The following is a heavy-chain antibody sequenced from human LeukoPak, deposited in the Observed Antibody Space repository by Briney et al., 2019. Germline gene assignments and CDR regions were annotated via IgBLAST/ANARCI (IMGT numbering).Heavy chain of an antibody. J-gene: IGHJ5*02. CDR1: GGSISSGGYS. Sequence: SETLSLTCAVSGGSISSGGYSWSWIRQPPGKGLEWIGYIYHSGSTYYNPSLKSRVTISVDRSKNQFSLKLSSVTAADTAVYYCARGYSYGYNVDPWGQGTLVTVSS. D-gene: IGHD5-18*01. V-gene: IGHV4-30-2*01. CDR3: ARGYSYGYNVDP. CDR2: IYHSGST.